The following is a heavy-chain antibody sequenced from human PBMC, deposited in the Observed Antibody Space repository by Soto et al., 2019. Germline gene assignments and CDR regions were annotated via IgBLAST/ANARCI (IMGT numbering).Heavy chain of an antibody. CDR2: ISFDGSNK. D-gene: IGHD1-1*01. J-gene: IGHJ4*02. CDR3: ANSGTHIVDY. V-gene: IGHV3-30-3*01. Sequence: PGGSLRLSCAASAFAFRNYDMHWFRQAPGQGLEWVASISFDGSNKYYAASVRGRFTISRDNSRNTLSLQMNSLRIEDTAVYYCANSGTHIVDYWGQGALVTVSS. CDR1: AFAFRNYD.